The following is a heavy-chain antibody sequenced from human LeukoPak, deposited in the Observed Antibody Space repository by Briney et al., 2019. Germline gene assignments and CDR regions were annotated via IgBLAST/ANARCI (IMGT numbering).Heavy chain of an antibody. D-gene: IGHD1-26*01. CDR2: IYWDDDK. Sequence: SGPTLVNPTQTLTLTCTFSGFSLSTSGVGVGWIRQPPGKALEWLALIYWDDDKRYSPSLKSRLTITKDTSKNQVVLTMTNMDPVDTATYYCAHLNSLIVGATSDFDYWGQGTLVTVSS. J-gene: IGHJ4*02. CDR3: AHLNSLIVGATSDFDY. V-gene: IGHV2-5*02. CDR1: GFSLSTSGVG.